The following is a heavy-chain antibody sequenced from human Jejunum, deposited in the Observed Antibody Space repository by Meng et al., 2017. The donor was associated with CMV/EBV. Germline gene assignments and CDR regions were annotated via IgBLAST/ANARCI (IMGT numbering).Heavy chain of an antibody. CDR1: GYTFTGYY. CDR2: SNPNNGGA. D-gene: IGHD3-22*01. V-gene: IGHV1-2*06. J-gene: IGHJ4*02. CDR3: ARDLSGYYSFVDY. Sequence: QGPLVQSGAEVKGPGGSGKVSCKASGYTFTGYYMEWVRQAPGQGPEWMGRSNPNNGGANYAQQFQGRVTMTTDTSISTAYMELSRLRSDDTAVYYCARDLSGYYSFVDYWGQGTLVTVSS.